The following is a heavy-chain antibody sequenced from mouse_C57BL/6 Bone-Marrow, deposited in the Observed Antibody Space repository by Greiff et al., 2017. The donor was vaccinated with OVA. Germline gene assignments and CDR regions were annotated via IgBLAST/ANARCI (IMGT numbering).Heavy chain of an antibody. CDR1: GYSFTSYY. CDR2: IYPGSGNT. CDR3: ARGYYPMDY. J-gene: IGHJ4*01. V-gene: IGHV1-66*01. Sequence: QVQLKQSGPELVKPGASVKISCKASGYSFTSYYIHWVKQRPGQGLEWIGWIYPGSGNTKYNDKFKGKATLTADTSSSTAYMQLSSLTSEDSAVYYCARGYYPMDYWGQGTSVTVSS.